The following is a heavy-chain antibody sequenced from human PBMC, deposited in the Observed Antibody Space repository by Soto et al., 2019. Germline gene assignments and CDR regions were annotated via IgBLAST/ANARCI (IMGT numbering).Heavy chain of an antibody. V-gene: IGHV1-69*13. Sequence: SVKVSCKASGGTFSSYAISWVRQAPGQGLEWMGVIIPIFGTANYAQKFQGRVTITADESTSTAYMELSSLRSEDTAVYYCAREIFPGIAAAGPWGQGTLVTVSS. CDR2: IIPIFGTA. D-gene: IGHD6-13*01. J-gene: IGHJ5*02. CDR1: GGTFSSYA. CDR3: AREIFPGIAAAGP.